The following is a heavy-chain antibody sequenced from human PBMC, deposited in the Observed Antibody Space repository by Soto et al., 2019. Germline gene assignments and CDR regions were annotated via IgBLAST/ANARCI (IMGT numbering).Heavy chain of an antibody. CDR1: GFTFSSYW. V-gene: IGHV3-7*01. D-gene: IGHD3-3*01. CDR2: IKQDGSEK. CDR3: ASHLPLDAFDI. J-gene: IGHJ3*02. Sequence: PGGSLRLSCAASGFTFSSYWMSWVRQAPGKGLEWVANIKQDGSEKYYVDSVKGRFTISRDNAKNSLYLQMNSLRAEDTAVYYCASHLPLDAFDIWGQGTMVTVSS.